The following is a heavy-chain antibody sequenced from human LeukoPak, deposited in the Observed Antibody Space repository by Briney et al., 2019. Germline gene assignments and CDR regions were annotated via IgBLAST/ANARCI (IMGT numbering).Heavy chain of an antibody. D-gene: IGHD3-10*01. V-gene: IGHV4-34*01. Sequence: SETLSLTCAVYGGSISAYYWTWIRQLPGKGLEWIGEINHSGSTNYNPSLKSRVTISVDTSKNQFSLKLNSVTAADTAVYYCARDWDYYGSGRRGFDYWGQGTLVTVSS. CDR1: GGSISAYY. J-gene: IGHJ4*02. CDR2: INHSGST. CDR3: ARDWDYYGSGRRGFDY.